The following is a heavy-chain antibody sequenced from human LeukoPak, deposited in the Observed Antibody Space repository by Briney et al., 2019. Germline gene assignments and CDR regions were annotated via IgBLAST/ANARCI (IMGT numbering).Heavy chain of an antibody. CDR1: DGSFSGSY. Sequence: ASETLSLTCAVYDGSFSGSYCTWIRQPPGKGLEWIGEINHSGSANYNPSLKSRVTILLDTSKNQFSLNLSSVTAADTAVYYCARRPRGVIIKTWFDSWGQGTLVTVSS. D-gene: IGHD3-10*01. CDR3: ARRPRGVIIKTWFDS. V-gene: IGHV4-34*01. CDR2: INHSGSA. J-gene: IGHJ5*01.